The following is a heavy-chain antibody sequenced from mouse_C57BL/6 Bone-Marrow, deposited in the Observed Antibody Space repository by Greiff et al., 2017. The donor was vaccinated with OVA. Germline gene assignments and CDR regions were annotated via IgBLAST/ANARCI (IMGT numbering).Heavy chain of an antibody. V-gene: IGHV1-55*01. CDR1: GYTFTSYW. D-gene: IGHD2-4*01. CDR2: IYPGSGST. CDR3: ARPIYYDYAFAY. J-gene: IGHJ3*01. Sequence: QVQLQQSGAELVKPGASVKMSCKASGYTFTSYWITWVKQRPGQGLEWIGDIYPGSGSTNYNEKFKSKATLTVDTSSSTAYMQLSSLTSEDSAVYYCARPIYYDYAFAYWGQGTLVTVSA.